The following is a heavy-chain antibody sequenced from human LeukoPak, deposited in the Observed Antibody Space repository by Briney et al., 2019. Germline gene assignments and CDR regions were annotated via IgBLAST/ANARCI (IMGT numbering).Heavy chain of an antibody. J-gene: IGHJ4*02. CDR3: ARETRMEWLSNYFDY. V-gene: IGHV3-21*01. CDR2: ISSSSSYI. D-gene: IGHD3-3*01. CDR1: GFTFSSYS. Sequence: PGGSLRLSCAASGFTFSSYSMNWVRQALGKGLEWVSSISSSSSYIYYADSVKGRFTISRDNAKNSLYLQMNSLRAEDTAVYYCARETRMEWLSNYFDYWGQGTLVTVSS.